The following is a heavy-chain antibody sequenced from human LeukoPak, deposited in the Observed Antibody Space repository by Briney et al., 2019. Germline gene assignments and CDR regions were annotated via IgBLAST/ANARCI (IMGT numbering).Heavy chain of an antibody. V-gene: IGHV3-74*01. CDR3: ARGYSGFGVYGMDV. CDR2: INSDGSST. Sequence: GGSLRLSCAASGFTFSSYWMHWVRQAPGKGLVWVSRINSDGSSTSYADSVKGRFTISRDNAKNTLFLQMSSLRAEDTAVYFCARGYSGFGVYGMDVWGKGTTVTVSS. D-gene: IGHD5-12*01. CDR1: GFTFSSYW. J-gene: IGHJ6*04.